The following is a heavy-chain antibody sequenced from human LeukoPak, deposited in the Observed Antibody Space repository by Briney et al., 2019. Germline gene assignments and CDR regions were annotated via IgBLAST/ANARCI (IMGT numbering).Heavy chain of an antibody. CDR3: AKSNGYGLIDI. V-gene: IGHV4-59*12. J-gene: IGHJ3*02. CDR1: GGSISSFY. CDR2: IFYSGST. Sequence: SETLSLTCTVSGGSISSFYWGWIRQPPGKALEWIGNIFYSGSTYYSPSLKSRVTISLDTSRNQFSLKLNSVTAADTAVYYCAKSNGYGLIDIWGQGTMVTVSS. D-gene: IGHD3-22*01.